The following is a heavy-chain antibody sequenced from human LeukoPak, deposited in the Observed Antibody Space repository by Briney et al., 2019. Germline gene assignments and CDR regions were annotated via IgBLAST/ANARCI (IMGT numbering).Heavy chain of an antibody. J-gene: IGHJ5*02. V-gene: IGHV4-4*07. CDR1: GGSITGYY. CDR3: ARDSSGSTSSLPGTNWFNP. Sequence: PSETLSLTCTVSGGSITGYYWSWNRQPAGKGLEWIGRIYTIGRINYNPSLESRVTMSVDTSKNQFSLKLNSVTAADTAVYYCARDSSGSTSSLPGTNWFNPWGQGTLVTVSS. CDR2: IYTIGRI. D-gene: IGHD6-6*01.